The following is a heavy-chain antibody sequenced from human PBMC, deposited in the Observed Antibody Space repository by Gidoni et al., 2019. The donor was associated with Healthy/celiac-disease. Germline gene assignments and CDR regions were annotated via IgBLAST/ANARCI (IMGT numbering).Heavy chain of an antibody. Sequence: EVQLLESGGGLVQPGGSLRLSCAASGFTFSSYAMSWVRQAPGKGLEWVSAISGSCGSTYYADSVKGRFTISRDNSKNTLYLQMNSLRAEDTAVYYCAKDRTDLRSGPLDYWGQGTLVTVSS. CDR1: GFTFSSYA. CDR2: ISGSCGST. V-gene: IGHV3-23*01. D-gene: IGHD2-8*02. J-gene: IGHJ4*02. CDR3: AKDRTDLRSGPLDY.